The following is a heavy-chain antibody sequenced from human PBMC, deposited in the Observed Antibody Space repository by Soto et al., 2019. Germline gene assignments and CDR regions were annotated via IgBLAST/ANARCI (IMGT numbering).Heavy chain of an antibody. CDR1: GGSISSYY. Sequence: SETLSLTCTVSGGSISSYYWSWIRQPPGKGLEWIGYIYYSGSTNYNPSLKSRVTISVDTSKNQFSLKLSSVTAADTAVYYCARVVRPATAPNAPYYYYMDVWGKGTTVTVSS. CDR2: IYYSGST. CDR3: ARVVRPATAPNAPYYYYMDV. J-gene: IGHJ6*03. V-gene: IGHV4-59*01. D-gene: IGHD2-2*01.